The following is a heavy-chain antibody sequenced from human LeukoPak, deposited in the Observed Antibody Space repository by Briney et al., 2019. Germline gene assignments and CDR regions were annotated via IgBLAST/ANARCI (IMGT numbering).Heavy chain of an antibody. V-gene: IGHV1-2*06. CDR3: AEQLWTPYYYYGMDV. CDR1: GYTFTSYG. D-gene: IGHD5-18*01. Sequence: ASVKVSCKASGYTFTSYGISWVRQAPGQGLEWMGRNNPNSGGTNYAQKSQGRVTMTRDTSISTAYMELSRLRSDDTAVSYCAEQLWTPYYYYGMDVWGQGTTVTVSS. CDR2: NNPNSGGT. J-gene: IGHJ6*02.